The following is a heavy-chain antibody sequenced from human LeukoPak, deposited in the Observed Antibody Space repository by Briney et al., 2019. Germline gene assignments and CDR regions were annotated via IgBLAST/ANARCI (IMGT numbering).Heavy chain of an antibody. D-gene: IGHD6-13*01. CDR2: IIPIFGTA. Sequence: SVKVSCKASGGTFSSYAISWVRQAPGQGLEWMGGIIPIFGTANYAQKFQGRVTITTDESTSTAYMELSSLRSEDTAVYYCARGIAAAGTLPSWFDPWGQGTLVTVSS. J-gene: IGHJ5*02. CDR3: ARGIAAAGTLPSWFDP. V-gene: IGHV1-69*05. CDR1: GGTFSSYA.